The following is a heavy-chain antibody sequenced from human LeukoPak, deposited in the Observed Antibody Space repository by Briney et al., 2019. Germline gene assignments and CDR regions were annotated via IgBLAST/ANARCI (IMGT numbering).Heavy chain of an antibody. CDR1: GFTFSSYW. CDR2: INSDGSST. J-gene: IGHJ3*02. CDR3: ARDGHDYGGNPNDAFDI. D-gene: IGHD4-23*01. V-gene: IGHV3-74*01. Sequence: GGSLRLSCAASGFTFSSYWMHWVRQAPGKGLVWVSRINSDGSSTSYADSVKGRFTISRDNAKNTLYLQMNSLRAEDTAVYYCARDGHDYGGNPNDAFDIWGQGTMVTVSS.